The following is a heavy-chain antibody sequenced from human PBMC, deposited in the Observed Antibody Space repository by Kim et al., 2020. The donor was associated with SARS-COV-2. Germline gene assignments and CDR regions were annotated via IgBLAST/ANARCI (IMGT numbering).Heavy chain of an antibody. CDR3: ARQGPVGGIYYYYYGMDV. Sequence: SVKVSCKASGGTFSSYAISWVRQAPGQGLEWMGGIIPIFGTANYAQKFQGRVTITADESTSTAYMELSSLRSEDTAVYYCARQGPVGGIYYYYYGMDVWGQGTTVTVSS. J-gene: IGHJ6*02. CDR2: IIPIFGTA. CDR1: GGTFSSYA. V-gene: IGHV1-69*13. D-gene: IGHD1-26*01.